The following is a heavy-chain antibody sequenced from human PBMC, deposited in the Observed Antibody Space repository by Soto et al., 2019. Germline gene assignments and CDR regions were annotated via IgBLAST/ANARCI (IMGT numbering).Heavy chain of an antibody. CDR1: GDSISNSRW. CDR3: AYSTGWYRHDV. CDR2: IFHSGDT. V-gene: IGHV4-4*02. Sequence: QVQLQESGPGLVKPSGTLSLTCAVSGDSISNSRWWTWGRQPPGKGLEWSGDIFHSGDTNYNPSLKSRVFISVDKSQNQFSLKVSSLTAADTAVCYCAYSTGWYRHDVWGQGTVVTVSS. D-gene: IGHD6-19*01. J-gene: IGHJ3*01.